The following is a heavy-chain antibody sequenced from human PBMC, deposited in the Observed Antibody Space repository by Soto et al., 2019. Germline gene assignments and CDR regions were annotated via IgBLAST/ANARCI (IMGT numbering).Heavy chain of an antibody. D-gene: IGHD2-15*01. J-gene: IGHJ4*02. CDR3: TTDVVAGDY. CDR2: IKSKTEGGTT. Sequence: EVQLVESGGGLVKPGGSLRLSCAASGFTFSNAWMSWVRQAPGKGLEWVGRIKSKTEGGTTDYAAPVKGRFTISRDDSKNTLYLQMNSLKTEDTAVYYCTTDVVAGDYWGQGTLVTVSS. CDR1: GFTFSNAW. V-gene: IGHV3-15*01.